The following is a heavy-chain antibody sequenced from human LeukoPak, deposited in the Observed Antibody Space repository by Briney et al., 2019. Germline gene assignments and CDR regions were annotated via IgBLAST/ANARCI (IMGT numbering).Heavy chain of an antibody. CDR2: IYTSGST. D-gene: IGHD6-13*01. CDR3: ARDDSSSWYHNY. CDR1: GGSISSYY. Sequence: SETLSLTCTVSGGSISSYYWSWLRQPGGKGLEWLGRIYTSGSTNYNPSLKSRVTMSVDTSKNQFSLKLSSVTAADTAVYYCARDDSSSWYHNYWGQGTLVTVSS. J-gene: IGHJ4*02. V-gene: IGHV4-4*07.